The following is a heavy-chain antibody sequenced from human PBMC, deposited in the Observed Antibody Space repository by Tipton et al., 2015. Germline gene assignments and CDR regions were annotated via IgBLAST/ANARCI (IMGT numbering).Heavy chain of an antibody. CDR3: ARLFYSTSWYWFDP. J-gene: IGHJ5*02. CDR1: GYSISSGYY. Sequence: TLSLTCDVSGYSISSGYYWGWIRQPPGKGLEWIGSIFHRGDTNYNPSLKSRVTISLDTSKNQFSLKLSSVTAADTAVYYCARLFYSTSWYWFDPWGQGTLVTVSS. CDR2: IFHRGDT. D-gene: IGHD6-13*01. V-gene: IGHV4-38-2*01.